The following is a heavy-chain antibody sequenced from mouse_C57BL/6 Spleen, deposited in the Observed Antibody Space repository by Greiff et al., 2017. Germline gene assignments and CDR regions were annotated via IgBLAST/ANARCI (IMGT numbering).Heavy chain of an antibody. CDR1: GYTFTSYW. Sequence: VQLQQPGAELVKPGASVKMSCKASGYTFTSYWITWVKQRPGQGLEWIGDIYPGSGSTNYNEKIKSKATLTVDTSSSTAYMQLSSLTSEDSAVYYSARDRVITTVVADYFDYWGQGTTLTVSS. CDR2: IYPGSGST. D-gene: IGHD1-1*01. J-gene: IGHJ2*01. CDR3: ARDRVITTVVADYFDY. V-gene: IGHV1-55*01.